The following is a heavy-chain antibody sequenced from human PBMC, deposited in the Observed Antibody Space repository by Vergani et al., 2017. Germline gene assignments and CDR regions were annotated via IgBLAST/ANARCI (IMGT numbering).Heavy chain of an antibody. D-gene: IGHD6-13*01. Sequence: QVQLQESGPGLVKPSQTLSLTCTVSGGSISSGGYYWSWIRQHPGKGLEWIGYIYYSGSTNYNPSLKSRGTMSVDTSKNQFSLKLSSVTAADTAVYYCAGGYSSSWYVMDWFDPWGQGTLVTVSS. CDR3: AGGYSSSWYVMDWFDP. CDR2: IYYSGST. J-gene: IGHJ5*02. CDR1: GGSISSGGYY. V-gene: IGHV4-31*03.